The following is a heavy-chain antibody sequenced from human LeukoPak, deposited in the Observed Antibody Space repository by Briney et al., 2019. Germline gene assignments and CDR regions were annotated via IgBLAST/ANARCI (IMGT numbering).Heavy chain of an antibody. CDR2: IYSSGTT. CDR1: GXSISNYY. Sequence: ETLSLTYTVSGXSISNYYWSWIRQPPGKGLEWIGYIYSSGTTNYNPSLKSRVSISLDTSNNHFSLKLSSVTAADTAVYYCASGEVTFDYWGQGTLVTVSS. V-gene: IGHV4-59*01. CDR3: ASGEVTFDY. J-gene: IGHJ4*02. D-gene: IGHD3-10*01.